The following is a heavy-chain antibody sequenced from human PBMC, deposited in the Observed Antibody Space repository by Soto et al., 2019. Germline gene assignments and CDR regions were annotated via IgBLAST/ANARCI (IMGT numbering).Heavy chain of an antibody. CDR1: GGSISSSSYY. CDR2: IYYSGHT. D-gene: IGHD3-10*01. Sequence: QLQLQESGPGLVKPSETLSLTCTVSGGSISSSSYYWGWIRQSPGKGLEWIASIYYSGHTYYNPSLKSRVTISVDTSKNQFSLKLRSVTAADTAVYYCAMSLWFGNTPNWFDPWGQGTLVTVSS. CDR3: AMSLWFGNTPNWFDP. V-gene: IGHV4-39*01. J-gene: IGHJ5*02.